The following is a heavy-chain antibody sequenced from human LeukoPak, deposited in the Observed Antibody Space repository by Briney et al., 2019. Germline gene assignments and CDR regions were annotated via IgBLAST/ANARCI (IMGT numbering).Heavy chain of an antibody. D-gene: IGHD3-22*01. CDR2: IFYSGST. CDR1: GGSISTSNYY. Sequence: SETLSLTCTVSGGSISTSNYYWGWIRQPPGKGLEWIGNIFYSGSTYYSPSLKSRVTISVDTSKNQFSLKLSSVTAADTAVYYCARDVYKYDSSGSRAFDIWGQGTMVTVSS. J-gene: IGHJ3*02. CDR3: ARDVYKYDSSGSRAFDI. V-gene: IGHV4-39*07.